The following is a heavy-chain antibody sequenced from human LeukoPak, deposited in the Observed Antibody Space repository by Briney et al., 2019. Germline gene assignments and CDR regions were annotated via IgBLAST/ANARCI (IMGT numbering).Heavy chain of an antibody. CDR3: ARGRHTFIAVDYFDY. CDR2: INWNGGST. CDR1: GFTFDDYG. Sequence: GGSLSLSCAASGFTFDDYGMSWVRQVPGKGLEWVSGINWNGGSTGYADSVKGRFTISRDNAKNSLYLQMNSLRAEDSALYYCARGRHTFIAVDYFDYWGQGTLVTVSS. D-gene: IGHD6-19*01. V-gene: IGHV3-20*04. J-gene: IGHJ4*02.